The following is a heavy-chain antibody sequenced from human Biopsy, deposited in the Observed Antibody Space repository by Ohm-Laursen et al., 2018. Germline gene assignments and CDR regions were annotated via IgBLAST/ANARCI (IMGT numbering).Heavy chain of an antibody. CDR3: AKGGSITIFGVVINNCFDP. Sequence: SLRLSCAASGFTYTTFAMSWVRQAPGKAPEWVSTISANGATSYYADSVKGRFTISRDNSKNTLYLQMNSVRADDTAIYYCAKGGSITIFGVVINNCFDPWGQGTRVTVSS. CDR1: GFTYTTFA. CDR2: ISANGATS. D-gene: IGHD3-3*01. J-gene: IGHJ5*02. V-gene: IGHV3-23*01.